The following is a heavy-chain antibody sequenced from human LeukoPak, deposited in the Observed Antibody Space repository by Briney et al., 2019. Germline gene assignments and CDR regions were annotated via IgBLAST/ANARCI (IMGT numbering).Heavy chain of an antibody. V-gene: IGHV3-23*01. CDR1: GFTFSSYA. J-gene: IGHJ3*02. CDR2: ISNSGGST. D-gene: IGHD1-1*01. Sequence: GGSLRLSCAASGFTFSSYAMSWVRQAPGKGLEWVSVISNSGGSTYYTDSVRGRFTISRDNSKNTLHLQMNSLRVEDAAVYFCTKSRAGTNDALDIWGQGTMVTVSS. CDR3: TKSRAGTNDALDI.